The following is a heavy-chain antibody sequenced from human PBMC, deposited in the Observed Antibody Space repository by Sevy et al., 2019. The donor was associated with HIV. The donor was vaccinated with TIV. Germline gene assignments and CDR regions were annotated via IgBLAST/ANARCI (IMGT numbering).Heavy chain of an antibody. Sequence: GESLKISCAASGFPFSNYAMHWVRQAPGKGLEWVAIISYDGSNNYYADSVRGRFTISRDSSKNTLYLQMNCLRPEDTAVYYCAEDLEVYAGWEQTGQCMDFWGQGTTVTVSS. D-gene: IGHD1-26*01. CDR1: GFPFSNYA. J-gene: IGHJ6*02. V-gene: IGHV3-30-3*01. CDR3: AEDLEVYAGWEQTGQCMDF. CDR2: ISYDGSNN.